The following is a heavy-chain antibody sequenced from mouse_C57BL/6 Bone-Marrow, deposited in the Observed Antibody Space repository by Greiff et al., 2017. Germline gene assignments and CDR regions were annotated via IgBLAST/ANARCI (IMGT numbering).Heavy chain of an antibody. CDR2: IWSDGST. D-gene: IGHD3-2*02. CDR3: ARAPRQLRPYAMDY. Sequence: VQGVESGPGLVAPSQSLSITCTVSGFSLTSYGVHWVRQPPGKGLEWLVVIWSDGSTTYNSALKSRLSISKDNSKSQVFLKMNSLQTDDTAMYYCARAPRQLRPYAMDYWGQGTSVTVSS. CDR1: GFSLTSYG. J-gene: IGHJ4*01. V-gene: IGHV2-6*03.